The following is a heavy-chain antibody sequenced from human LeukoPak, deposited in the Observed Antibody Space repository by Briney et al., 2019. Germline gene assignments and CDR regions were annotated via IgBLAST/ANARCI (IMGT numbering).Heavy chain of an antibody. CDR1: GFTCSTYA. J-gene: IGHJ4*02. D-gene: IGHD1-1*01. V-gene: IGHV3-64*01. CDR3: ARDWGTTGTTGWMFDY. Sequence: GGSLRLSCAASGFTCSTYAMHWVRQTPGKGLEYVSAISTNGGGTYYANSVKGRFTISRDNSKNTLYLQMNSLRAEDTAVYYCARDWGTTGTTGWMFDYWGQGTPVTVSS. CDR2: ISTNGGGT.